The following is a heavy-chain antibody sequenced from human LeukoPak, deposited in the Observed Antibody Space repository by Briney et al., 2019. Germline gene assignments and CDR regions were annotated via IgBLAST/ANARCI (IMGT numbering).Heavy chain of an antibody. CDR3: AREGPYCTNGVCYNIDPGYFDL. V-gene: IGHV4-4*07. CDR1: GGSISSYY. CDR2: IYTSGST. Sequence: SETLSLTCTVSGGSISSYYWSWIRQPAGKGLEWIGRIYTSGSTNYNPPLKSRVTMSVDTSKNQFSLKLSSVTAADTAVYYCAREGPYCTNGVCYNIDPGYFDLWGRGTLVTVSS. D-gene: IGHD2-8*01. J-gene: IGHJ2*01.